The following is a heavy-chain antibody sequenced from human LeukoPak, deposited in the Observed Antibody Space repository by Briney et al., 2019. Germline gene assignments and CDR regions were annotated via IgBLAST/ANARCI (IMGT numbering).Heavy chain of an antibody. J-gene: IGHJ6*04. Sequence: GGSLRLSCAASGFTFSSYWMSWVRQVPGKGLEWVANMKQDGSEKYYVDSVKGRFTISRDNAKNTLYLQTNSLRAEDTAVYYCAIPNRASGSHVWGKGTTVTVSS. V-gene: IGHV3-7*01. D-gene: IGHD3-22*01. CDR3: AIPNRASGSHV. CDR2: MKQDGSEK. CDR1: GFTFSSYW.